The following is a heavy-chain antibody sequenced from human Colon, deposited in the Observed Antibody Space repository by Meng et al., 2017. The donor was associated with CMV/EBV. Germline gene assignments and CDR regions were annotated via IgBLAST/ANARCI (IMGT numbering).Heavy chain of an antibody. CDR2: IRNKVNSYMT. J-gene: IGHJ6*02. CDR3: ARGLLLGYYGMDV. V-gene: IGHV3-72*01. CDR1: GFKFSDHY. D-gene: IGHD2-21*02. Sequence: GESLKISCATSGFKFSDHYMDCVRQAPGKGLEWVGRIRNKVNSYMTEYAASVKGRFFISRDDSQQSLFLQMSSLTTEDTAVYYCARGLLLGYYGMDVWGQGTTVTVSS.